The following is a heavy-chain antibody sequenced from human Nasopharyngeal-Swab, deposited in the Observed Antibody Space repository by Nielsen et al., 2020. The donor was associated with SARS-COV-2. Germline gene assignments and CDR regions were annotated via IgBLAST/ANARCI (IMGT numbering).Heavy chain of an antibody. CDR1: GFTFNSYN. V-gene: IGHV3-21*01. Sequence: GESLKISCAASGFTFNSYNFNWVRQAPGKGLGWVSSISSSSSYIYYADSVKGRFTISRDNAKNSLYLQMNSLRAEDTAVYYCARDGLDYDFWSAYFMDVWGQGTTVTVSS. D-gene: IGHD3-3*01. CDR2: ISSSSSYI. CDR3: ARDGLDYDFWSAYFMDV. J-gene: IGHJ6*02.